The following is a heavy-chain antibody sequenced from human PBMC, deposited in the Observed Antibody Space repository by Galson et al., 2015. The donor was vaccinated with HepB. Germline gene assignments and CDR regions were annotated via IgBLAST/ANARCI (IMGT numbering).Heavy chain of an antibody. Sequence: SVTVSCKASGGTFSSYAISWVRQAPGQGLEWMGGIIPIFGTANYAQRFQGRVTITADESTSTAYMELSSLRSEDTAVYYCARDSVLAAAGTKGAFDIWGQGTMVTVSS. D-gene: IGHD6-13*01. CDR1: GGTFSSYA. V-gene: IGHV1-69*13. CDR2: IIPIFGTA. CDR3: ARDSVLAAAGTKGAFDI. J-gene: IGHJ3*02.